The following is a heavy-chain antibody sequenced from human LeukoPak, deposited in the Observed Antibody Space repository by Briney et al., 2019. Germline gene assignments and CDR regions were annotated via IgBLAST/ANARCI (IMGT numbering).Heavy chain of an antibody. D-gene: IGHD3-10*01. CDR1: GYTFTGHY. Sequence: ASVKVSCKASGYTFTGHYMHWVRQAPGQGLEWMGRINPNSGGTNYAQEFQGRVTMTRDTSTTTAYVELSRLRSDDTAVYYCARDRVLLWFPGSPDDAFDIWGQGTMVTVSS. V-gene: IGHV1-2*06. J-gene: IGHJ3*02. CDR3: ARDRVLLWFPGSPDDAFDI. CDR2: INPNSGGT.